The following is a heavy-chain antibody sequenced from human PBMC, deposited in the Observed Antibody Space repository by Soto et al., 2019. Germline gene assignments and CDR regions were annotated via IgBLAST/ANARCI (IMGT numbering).Heavy chain of an antibody. J-gene: IGHJ4*02. CDR1: GGSISSGDYY. CDR3: NSLKTEDTAVYYCTTELGAPVY. D-gene: IGHD3-10*01. CDR2: IYYSGST. V-gene: IGHV4-30-4*02. Sequence: SETLSLTCTVSGGSISSGDYYWSWIRQPPGKGLEWIGYIYYSGSTYYNPSLKSRVTISVDASKNQFSLKLSSVSSVFRLYLQMNSLKTEDTAVYYCTTELGAPVYWGQGTLVTVSS.